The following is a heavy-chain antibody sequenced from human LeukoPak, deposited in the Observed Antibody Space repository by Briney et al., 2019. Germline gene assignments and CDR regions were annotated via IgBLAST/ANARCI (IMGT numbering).Heavy chain of an antibody. D-gene: IGHD3-3*01. J-gene: IGHJ6*02. CDR3: ARVRSMGHLRFLGTEVALHYYYGMDV. CDR1: GGTFSSYA. CDR2: IIPIFGTA. Sequence: SVKVSCKASGGTFSSYAISWVRQAPGQGLEWMGGIIPIFGTANYAQKFQGRVTITADESTSTAYMELSSLRSEDTAVYYCARVRSMGHLRFLGTEVALHYYYGMDVWGQGTTVTVSS. V-gene: IGHV1-69*13.